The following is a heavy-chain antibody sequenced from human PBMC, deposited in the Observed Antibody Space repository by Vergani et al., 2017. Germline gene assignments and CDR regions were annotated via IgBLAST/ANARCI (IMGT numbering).Heavy chain of an antibody. V-gene: IGHV1-18*04. J-gene: IGHJ6*02. D-gene: IGHD2-2*01. Sequence: QVQLVQSGAEVKKPGASVKVSCKASGYTFTSYGISWVRQAPGQGLEWMGWISAYNGNTNYAQKLQGRVTMTTDTSTSTAYMELRSLRSDDTAVYYCARAPDCSSTSCYSWDYYGMDVWGQGTTVTVSS. CDR3: ARAPDCSSTSCYSWDYYGMDV. CDR1: GYTFTSYG. CDR2: ISAYNGNT.